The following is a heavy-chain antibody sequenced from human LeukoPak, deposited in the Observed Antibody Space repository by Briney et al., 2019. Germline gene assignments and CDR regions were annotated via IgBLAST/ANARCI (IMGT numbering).Heavy chain of an antibody. D-gene: IGHD1-26*01. V-gene: IGHV1-18*01. CDR2: ISAYNGNT. CDR3: ARGGIVGSPDWYFDL. Sequence: ASVKVSCKASGYTFTSYAISWVRQAPGQGLEWMGWISAYNGNTNYAQKFQGRVTMTTDTSTSTAYMELRSLRSDDTAVYYCARGGIVGSPDWYFDLWGRGTLVTV. J-gene: IGHJ2*01. CDR1: GYTFTSYA.